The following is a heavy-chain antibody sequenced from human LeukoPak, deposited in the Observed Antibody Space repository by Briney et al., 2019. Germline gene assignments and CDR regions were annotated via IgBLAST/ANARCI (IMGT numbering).Heavy chain of an antibody. CDR2: ISYDGSNK. Sequence: GRSLRLSCAASGFTFSSYGMHWVRQAPGKGLEWVAVISYDGSNKYYADSVKGRFTISRDNAKNSLYLQMNSLRAEDTAVYYCARWLRGIADEDGVDVWGQGTTVTVSS. V-gene: IGHV3-30*03. CDR1: GFTFSSYG. D-gene: IGHD6-13*01. J-gene: IGHJ6*02. CDR3: ARWLRGIADEDGVDV.